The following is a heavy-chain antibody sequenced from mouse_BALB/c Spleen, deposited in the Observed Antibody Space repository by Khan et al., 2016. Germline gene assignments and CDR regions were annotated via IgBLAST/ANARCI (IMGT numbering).Heavy chain of an antibody. CDR2: ISYSGGA. CDR1: GDSITSGY. V-gene: IGHV3-8*02. CDR3: ARCTGDWYVDV. Sequence: EVQLQESGPSLVKPSQTLSLTCSVTGDSITSGYWNWIRKFPGNKLDYIGYISYSGGAYYNPSFISRISITRDTSKNQYYLQLKSVTTEDTATYYCARCTGDWYVDVWGAGTTVTVSS. J-gene: IGHJ1*01.